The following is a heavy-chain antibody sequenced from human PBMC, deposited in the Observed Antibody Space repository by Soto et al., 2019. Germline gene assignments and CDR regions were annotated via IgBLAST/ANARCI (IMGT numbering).Heavy chain of an antibody. CDR1: GYAFTSYD. D-gene: IGHD1-1*01. V-gene: IGHV1-8*01. J-gene: IGHJ4*02. CDR3: PIDKVVGATGN. CDR2: MNPNRGNT. Sequence: QVQLVQSGAEVKKPGASVKVSCKASGYAFTSYDINWVRQATGQGLERMGWMNPNRGNTVYAQKFQGRVTMTRNTSINTAYMELSSLISEDTAVYYCPIDKVVGATGNWGQGTLVIVSS.